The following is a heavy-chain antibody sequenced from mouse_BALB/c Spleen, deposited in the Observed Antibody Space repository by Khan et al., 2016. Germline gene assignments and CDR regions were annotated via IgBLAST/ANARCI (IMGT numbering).Heavy chain of an antibody. Sequence: EVELVESGGGLVKPGGSLKLSCAASGFTISDYYMYWVRQTPEKRLEWVATISDGGSYTYYPDSVKGRFTISRDNAKNNLYLQMSSLKSEDTAMYYCAREGLRRGFAYWGQGTLVTVSA. D-gene: IGHD2-4*01. V-gene: IGHV5-4*02. CDR1: GFTISDYY. CDR3: AREGLRRGFAY. J-gene: IGHJ3*01. CDR2: ISDGGSYT.